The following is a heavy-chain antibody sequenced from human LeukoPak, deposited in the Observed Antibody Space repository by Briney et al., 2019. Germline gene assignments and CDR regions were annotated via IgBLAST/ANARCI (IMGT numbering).Heavy chain of an antibody. Sequence: SETLSLTCSVSGGSIYTYYWSWIRKPPGKGLEWIGFISYTGNTDFNPSLNSRVTISLDTSKSQFSLKLNSVTAADTAVYYCASHNPGNAFDIWGQGTMVTVSS. CDR3: ASHNPGNAFDI. D-gene: IGHD1-1*01. V-gene: IGHV4-59*01. CDR2: ISYTGNT. J-gene: IGHJ3*02. CDR1: GGSIYTYY.